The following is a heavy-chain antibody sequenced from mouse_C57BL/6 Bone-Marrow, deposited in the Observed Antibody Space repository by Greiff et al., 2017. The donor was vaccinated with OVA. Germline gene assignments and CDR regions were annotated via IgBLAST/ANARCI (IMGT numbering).Heavy chain of an antibody. CDR2: IYWDDDK. J-gene: IGHJ3*01. D-gene: IGHD4-1*01. Sequence: QVTLKESGPGILQSSQTLSLTCSFSGFSLSTSGMGVSWIRQPSGKGLEWLAHIYWDDDKRYNPSLKRRRTISKDTSRNQVFLKSTSVDTADTATYYCARELTGTSLFAYWGQGTLVTVAA. V-gene: IGHV8-12*01. CDR3: ARELTGTSLFAY. CDR1: GFSLSTSGMG.